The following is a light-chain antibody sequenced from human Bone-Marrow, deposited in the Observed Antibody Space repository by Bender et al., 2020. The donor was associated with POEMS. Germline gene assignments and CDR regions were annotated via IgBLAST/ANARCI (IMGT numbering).Light chain of an antibody. J-gene: IGLJ1*01. CDR1: SSDVGAYNF. CDR2: DVT. Sequence: QSALTQPRSVSGSPGQSVTISCTGTSSDVGAYNFVSWYQQHPGQAPKLLIFDVTKRPSGVPDRFSGSKSGNTPSLAISGLQADDDADYYCCSFAGPSFVFGTGTKVTVL. CDR3: CSFAGPSFV. V-gene: IGLV2-11*01.